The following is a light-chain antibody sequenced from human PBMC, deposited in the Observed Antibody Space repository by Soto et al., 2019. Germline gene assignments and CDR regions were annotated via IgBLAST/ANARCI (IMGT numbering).Light chain of an antibody. J-gene: IGKJ1*01. CDR1: QTVSNNY. CDR2: GAS. CDR3: QQYTNSRWT. V-gene: IGKV3-20*01. Sequence: EIVLTQSPGTLSLSPGEGATLSCRASQTVSNNYLAWCQQKPGQAPRVIMYGASRRATGIPDRFSGSGSGTDFTLTISRLEPEDSAVYYCQQYTNSRWTFGQGTKVDIK.